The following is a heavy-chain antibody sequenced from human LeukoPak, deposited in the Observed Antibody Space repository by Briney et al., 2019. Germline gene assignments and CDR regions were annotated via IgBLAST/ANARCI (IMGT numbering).Heavy chain of an antibody. J-gene: IGHJ4*02. D-gene: IGHD3-16*01. CDR3: ARVRLAYGYFDY. Sequence: SVKVSCKASGGTFSSYAISWVRQAPGQGLEWMGRIIPILGIANYAQKFQGRVTITADKSTSTAYMELSSLRSEDTAVYYCARVRLAYGYFDYWGQGTPVTVSS. CDR1: GGTFSSYA. CDR2: IIPILGIA. V-gene: IGHV1-69*04.